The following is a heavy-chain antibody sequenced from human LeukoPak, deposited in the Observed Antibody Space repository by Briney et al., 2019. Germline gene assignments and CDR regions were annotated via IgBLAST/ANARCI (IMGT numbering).Heavy chain of an antibody. D-gene: IGHD3-10*01. J-gene: IGHJ4*02. CDR3: AKAGVTMVRVVISRSDY. CDR2: ISGSGGST. V-gene: IGHV3-23*01. Sequence: PGGSLRLSCAASGFTFSSYAMSWVRQAPGKRLEWVSGISGSGGSTYYADSVKGRFTISRDNSKNTLYLQMNSLRAEDTAVYYCAKAGVTMVRVVISRSDYWGQGTLVTVSS. CDR1: GFTFSSYA.